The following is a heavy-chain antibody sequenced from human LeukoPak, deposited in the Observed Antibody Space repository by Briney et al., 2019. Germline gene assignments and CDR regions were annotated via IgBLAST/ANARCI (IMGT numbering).Heavy chain of an antibody. V-gene: IGHV4-30-4*01. CDR3: VRGEMTTINVDYFEY. CDR1: GGSISSGDYY. D-gene: IGHD5-24*01. CDR2: IYYSGST. Sequence: PSQTLSLTCTVSGGSISSGDYYWSWIRQPPGKGLEWIGYIYYSGSTHYNPSLKSRVTISVDTSKNQFSLKLSSVIAADTAVYYCVRGEMTTINVDYFEYWGQGILVIVSS. J-gene: IGHJ4*02.